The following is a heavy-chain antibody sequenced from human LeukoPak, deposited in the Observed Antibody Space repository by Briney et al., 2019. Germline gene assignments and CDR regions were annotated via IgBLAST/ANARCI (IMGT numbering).Heavy chain of an antibody. CDR2: IDDSGNT. CDR1: GGSISRYY. Sequence: PSETLSLTCTVSGGSISRYYWSWIRRPPGKGLEWIGYIDDSGNTNYNPSLKSQVTISVDKSKNQFSLKLSFVTATDTAMYYCARSDYHNSGSHTVFDAFDIWGQGTRVTVSS. D-gene: IGHD3-10*01. CDR3: ARSDYHNSGSHTVFDAFDI. V-gene: IGHV4-59*01. J-gene: IGHJ3*02.